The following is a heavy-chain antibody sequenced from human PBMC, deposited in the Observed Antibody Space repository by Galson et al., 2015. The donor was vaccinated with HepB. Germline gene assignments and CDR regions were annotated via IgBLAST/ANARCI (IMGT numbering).Heavy chain of an antibody. J-gene: IGHJ5*02. CDR3: ARHPYCGGDCYAPGYNWFDP. D-gene: IGHD2-21*02. CDR1: GYSFTSYW. Sequence: QSGAEVKKPGESLRISCKGSGYSFTSYWISWVRQMPGKGLEWMGRIDPSDSYTNYSPSFQGHVTISADKSISTAYLQWSSLKASDTAMYYCARHPYCGGDCYAPGYNWFDPWGQGTLVTVSS. V-gene: IGHV5-10-1*01. CDR2: IDPSDSYT.